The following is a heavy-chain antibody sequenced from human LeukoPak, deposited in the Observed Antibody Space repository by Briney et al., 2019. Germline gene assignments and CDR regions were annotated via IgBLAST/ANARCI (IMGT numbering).Heavy chain of an antibody. CDR1: GYSFFNRC. D-gene: IGHD3-10*01. CDR3: ARGAYGSGSSYNYYGMDV. J-gene: IGHJ6*02. V-gene: IGHV5-51*01. Sequence: GESLKSFSKGSGYSFFNRCSGWVLQMPGKGREWMVTIFPDDSDTIYSPSFEGQVTISADKSISTAYLQWSSLKASDTAMYYCARGAYGSGSSYNYYGMDVWGQGTTVTVSS. CDR2: IFPDDSDT.